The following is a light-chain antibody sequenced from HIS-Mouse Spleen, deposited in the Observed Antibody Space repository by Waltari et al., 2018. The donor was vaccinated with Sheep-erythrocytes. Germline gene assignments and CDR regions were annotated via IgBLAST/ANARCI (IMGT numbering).Light chain of an antibody. CDR2: QDS. CDR1: QLGDKY. Sequence: SYELTQPPSVSASPGQTASITCSGDQLGDKYACWYQQKPGQSPVLVIYQDSKRPSGIPERVSGSNSGNTATLTCSGTQAMDEADYYCKSWDSSTAVFGGGTKLTVL. CDR3: KSWDSSTAV. V-gene: IGLV3-1*01. J-gene: IGLJ2*01.